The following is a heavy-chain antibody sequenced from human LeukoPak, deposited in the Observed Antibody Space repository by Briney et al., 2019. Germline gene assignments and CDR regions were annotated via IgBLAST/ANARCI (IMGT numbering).Heavy chain of an antibody. J-gene: IGHJ4*02. V-gene: IGHV4-39*01. CDR1: GGSITTSDFY. D-gene: IGHD2-15*01. CDR2: VFYSGNT. CDR3: TRQYCTGGNCDTFDY. Sequence: SETLSLTCTVSGGSITTSDFYWGWVRQPPGKGLECIGTVFYSGNTYYNPSLKSRVTMFVDTSKNQFSLRLSSVTAADTAVYYCTRQYCTGGNCDTFDYWGQGTLVTVSS.